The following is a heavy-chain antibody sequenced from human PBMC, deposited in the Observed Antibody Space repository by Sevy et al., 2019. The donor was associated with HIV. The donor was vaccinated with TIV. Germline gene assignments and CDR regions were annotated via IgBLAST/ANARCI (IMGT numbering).Heavy chain of an antibody. Sequence: GGSLRLSCAASGFIFSSYAMHWVRQAPGKGLEWVAVISYDGSNKYYADSVKGRFTISRDNSKNTLYLQMNSLRAEDTAVYYCARDRGIAVAGEVEYFQHWGQGALVTVSS. V-gene: IGHV3-30-3*01. CDR3: ARDRGIAVAGEVEYFQH. J-gene: IGHJ1*01. D-gene: IGHD6-19*01. CDR2: ISYDGSNK. CDR1: GFIFSSYA.